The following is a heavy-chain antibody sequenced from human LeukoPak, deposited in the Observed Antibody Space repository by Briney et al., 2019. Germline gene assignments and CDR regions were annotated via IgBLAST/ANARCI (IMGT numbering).Heavy chain of an antibody. D-gene: IGHD4-17*01. CDR2: IWYDGSNK. V-gene: IGHV3-33*01. CDR1: GFTFSSYG. J-gene: IGHJ4*02. CDR3: AREATVVTYFDY. Sequence: GGSLSLSCAASGFTFSSYGMHWVRQAPGKGLEWVAVIWYDGSNKYYADSVKGRFTISRDNSKNTLYLQMNSLRAEDTAVYYCAREATVVTYFDYWGQGTLVTVSS.